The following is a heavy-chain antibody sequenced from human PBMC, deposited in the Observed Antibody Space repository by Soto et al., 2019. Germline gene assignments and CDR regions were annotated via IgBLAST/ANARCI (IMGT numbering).Heavy chain of an antibody. CDR2: IFPGDSDT. CDR3: ARGGFIGIPPHS. V-gene: IGHV5-51*01. D-gene: IGHD6-25*01. Sequence: GESLKISCKGSGYNFGGYWIGWMRQMPGKGLEWVGIIFPGDSDTRYSPSFQGQVTISADKSIRTVYLQWRRLKASGSAIYFCARGGFIGIPPHSWGQLTRVTVSS. CDR1: GYNFGGYW. J-gene: IGHJ4*02.